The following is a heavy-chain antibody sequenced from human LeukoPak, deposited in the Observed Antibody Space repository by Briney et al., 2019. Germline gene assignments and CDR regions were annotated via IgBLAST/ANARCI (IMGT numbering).Heavy chain of an antibody. J-gene: IGHJ4*02. CDR2: INPNSGGT. CDR1: GYTFTGYY. V-gene: IGHV1-2*02. Sequence: ASVKVSCKASGYTFTGYYMHWVRQAPGQGLEWMGWINPNSGGTNYAQKFQGRVTMTRDKSISTVYMELSNLRSDDTAVYYCSTEDKYCSGANCGKYWGQGTLVTVSS. D-gene: IGHD2-15*01. CDR3: STEDKYCSGANCGKY.